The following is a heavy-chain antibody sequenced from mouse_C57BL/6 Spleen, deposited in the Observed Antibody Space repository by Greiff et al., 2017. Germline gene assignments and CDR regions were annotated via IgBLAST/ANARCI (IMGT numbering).Heavy chain of an antibody. V-gene: IGHV1-55*01. D-gene: IGHD2-4*01. CDR2: IYPGSGST. CDR1: GYTFTSYW. J-gene: IGHJ3*01. Sequence: QVQLQQSGAELVKPGASVKMSCKASGYTFTSYWITWVKQRPGQGLEWIGDIYPGSGSTNYNEKFKSKATLTVDTSSSTAYMQLSSLTSEDSAVYYCASYDYDVAWFAYWGQGTLVTVSA. CDR3: ASYDYDVAWFAY.